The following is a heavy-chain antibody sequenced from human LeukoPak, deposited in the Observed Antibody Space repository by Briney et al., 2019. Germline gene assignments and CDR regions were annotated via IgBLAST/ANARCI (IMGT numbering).Heavy chain of an antibody. D-gene: IGHD4-23*01. J-gene: IGHJ4*02. Sequence: SEPLSLTCTVSGGSISSGGYYWRWIRHHPGKGLECIGYIYYSRSTYYNPSLKSRLSISVHTPKNQFSLKLRSVTAADTAVYYCARHERGDYGGQYYFDYWGQGTLVTVSS. CDR1: GGSISSGGYY. V-gene: IGHV4-39*01. CDR2: IYYSRST. CDR3: ARHERGDYGGQYYFDY.